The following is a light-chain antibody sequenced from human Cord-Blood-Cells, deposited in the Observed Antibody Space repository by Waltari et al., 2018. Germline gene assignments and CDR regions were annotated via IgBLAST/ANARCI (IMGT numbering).Light chain of an antibody. CDR3: SSYTSSSVV. J-gene: IGLJ2*01. Sequence: QSALTYTASVSWFPGQSITISFTRTTRDVGGYHYVSWYQQHPGKAPKLMIYDVSNRPSGVSNRFSGSKSGNTASLTISGLQAEDEADYYCSSYTSSSVVFGGGTKLTVL. CDR2: DVS. CDR1: TRDVGGYHY. V-gene: IGLV2-14*01.